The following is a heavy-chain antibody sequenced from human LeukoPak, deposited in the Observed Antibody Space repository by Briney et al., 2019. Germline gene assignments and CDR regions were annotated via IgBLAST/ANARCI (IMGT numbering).Heavy chain of an antibody. D-gene: IGHD1-26*01. CDR3: ARHGSGTYFDP. CDR2: IYHSGST. J-gene: IGHJ5*02. CDR1: GYFISSGYY. Sequence: SETLSLTCAVSGYFISSGYYWGWIRQPPGKGLEWIGSIYHSGSTYYNPSLKSRVTISVDTSKNQFSLKVSSVTAADTAVYYCARHGSGTYFDPWGQGTLVTVST. V-gene: IGHV4-38-2*01.